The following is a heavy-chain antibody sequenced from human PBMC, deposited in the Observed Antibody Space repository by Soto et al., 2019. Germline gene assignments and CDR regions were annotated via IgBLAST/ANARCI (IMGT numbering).Heavy chain of an antibody. CDR1: GFTFSSYA. CDR2: ISYDGRNR. J-gene: IGHJ6*02. D-gene: IGHD2-15*01. V-gene: IGHV3-30*04. CDR3: ARAPPRVVIDGGRYYYYYGMDV. Sequence: GGSLRLSCAASGFTFSSYAMHWVRQAPGKGLEWVAVISYDGRNRDYTDSVKGRFTISRDNSKNTLYLQMNSLRAEDTAVYYCARAPPRVVIDGGRYYYYYGMDVWGQGTTVTVSS.